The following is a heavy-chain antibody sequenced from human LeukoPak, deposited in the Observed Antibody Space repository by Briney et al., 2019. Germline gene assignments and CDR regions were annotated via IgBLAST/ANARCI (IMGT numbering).Heavy chain of an antibody. V-gene: IGHV7-4-1*02. D-gene: IGHD2-2*01. CDR1: GYTFTSYA. Sequence: VASVKVSCKASGYTFTSYAMNWVRQAPGQGLEWMGWINTNTGNPTYAQGFTGRFVFSLDTSVSTAYLQISSLKAEDTAVYYCAREGYCSSTSCWRGAEIDYWGQGTLVTVSS. J-gene: IGHJ4*02. CDR2: INTNTGNP. CDR3: AREGYCSSTSCWRGAEIDY.